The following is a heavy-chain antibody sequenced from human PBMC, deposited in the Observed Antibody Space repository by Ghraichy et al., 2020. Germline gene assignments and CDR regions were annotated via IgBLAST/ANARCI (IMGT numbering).Heavy chain of an antibody. CDR3: ARGVSGSGWYPYYYMDV. CDR1: GGSFSAYY. CDR2: IHHSGST. D-gene: IGHD6-19*01. J-gene: IGHJ6*03. V-gene: IGHV4-34*01. Sequence: SETLSLTCAVSGGSFSAYYWTWIRQPPGRGLEYIGEIHHSGSTNYNPSLKSRVTISVDTSKNQFSLRLSSVTAADTAVYYCARGVSGSGWYPYYYMDVWDKGTTVTVS.